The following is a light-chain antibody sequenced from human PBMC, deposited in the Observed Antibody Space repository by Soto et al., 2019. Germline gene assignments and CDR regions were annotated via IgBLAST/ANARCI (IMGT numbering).Light chain of an antibody. Sequence: DIHLTLSPPTLSATVRDRVTITCRASQSIRYYLAWYQQMPGKAPKLLIYGASSLQSGVPSRFSGSGSGTEFTLTISSLQPDDFATYFCQHHNSYSQTFGQGT. V-gene: IGKV1-5*01. CDR3: QHHNSYSQT. CDR2: GAS. CDR1: QSIRYY. J-gene: IGKJ1*01.